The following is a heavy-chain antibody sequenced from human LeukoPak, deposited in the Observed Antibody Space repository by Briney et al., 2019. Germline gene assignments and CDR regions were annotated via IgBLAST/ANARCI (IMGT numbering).Heavy chain of an antibody. V-gene: IGHV3-48*03. J-gene: IGHJ4*02. Sequence: GGSLRLSCAASGFTFSSYEMNWVRQAPGKGLEWVSYISSSGGSIYYADSLKGRFTISRDNAKNSLYLQMTSLRAEDTGVYYCARGSYRPDYRGQGTLVTVSS. CDR2: ISSSGGSI. CDR3: ARGSYRPDY. D-gene: IGHD1-26*01. CDR1: GFTFSSYE.